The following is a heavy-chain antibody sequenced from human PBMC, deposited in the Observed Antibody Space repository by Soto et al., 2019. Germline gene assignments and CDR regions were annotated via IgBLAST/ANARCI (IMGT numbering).Heavy chain of an antibody. J-gene: IGHJ4*02. V-gene: IGHV3-23*01. CDR3: AKADGEQWLIPHLDN. CDR2: ISCCGGST. CDR1: GFNFKKFA. Sequence: EVQLLESGGGVVQPGGSLRLSCEASGFNFKKFAMGWVRQAPGEGLEWVSGISCCGGSTSYADSVKGRFTLARDDSKNTLSLHLNSLRFEDTARCFCAKADGEQWLIPHLDNWGQGTLVTVS. D-gene: IGHD6-19*01.